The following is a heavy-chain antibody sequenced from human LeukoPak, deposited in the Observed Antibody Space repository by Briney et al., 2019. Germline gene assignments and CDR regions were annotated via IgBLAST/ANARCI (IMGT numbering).Heavy chain of an antibody. J-gene: IGHJ4*02. CDR2: IYTSGRS. Sequence: GGSLRLSCVASGFNVSDDYMTWVRQAPGKGLEWVSVIYTSGRSDYVDSVKCRFNISRDNTKNTVYLQMNSLTVEDTAVYYCARDRVYGSGIRTWGQGTLVTVSS. CDR3: ARDRVYGSGIRT. CDR1: GFNVSDDY. D-gene: IGHD3-10*01. V-gene: IGHV3-66*01.